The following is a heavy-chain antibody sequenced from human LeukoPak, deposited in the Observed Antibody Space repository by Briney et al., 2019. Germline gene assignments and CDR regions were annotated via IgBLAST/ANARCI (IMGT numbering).Heavy chain of an antibody. CDR3: ATSPRKYFDWLSPDY. D-gene: IGHD3-9*01. CDR2: IIPIFGTA. V-gene: IGHV1-69*13. Sequence: SAKVSCKASGGTFSSYAISWVRQAPGQGLEWMGGIIPIFGTANYAQKFQGRVTITADESTSTAYMELSSLRSEDTAVYYCATSPRKYFDWLSPDYWGQGTLVTVSS. CDR1: GGTFSSYA. J-gene: IGHJ4*02.